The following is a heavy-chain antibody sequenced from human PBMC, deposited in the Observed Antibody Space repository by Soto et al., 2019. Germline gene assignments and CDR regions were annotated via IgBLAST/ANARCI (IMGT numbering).Heavy chain of an antibody. D-gene: IGHD3-3*01. CDR3: ASTTREWLPPARDYYYGMDV. CDR1: GGTFSSYA. CDR2: IIPIFGTA. V-gene: IGHV1-69*06. J-gene: IGHJ6*02. Sequence: QVQLVQSGAEVKKPGSSVKVSCEASGGTFSSYAISWVRQAPGQGLEWMGGIIPIFGTANYAQKFQGRVTITEDKSTSPAYMELSSLRSEDTAVYYCASTTREWLPPARDYYYGMDVWGQGTTVTVSS.